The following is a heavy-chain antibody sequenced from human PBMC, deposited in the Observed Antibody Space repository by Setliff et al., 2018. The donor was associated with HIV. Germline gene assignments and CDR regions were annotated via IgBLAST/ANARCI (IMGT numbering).Heavy chain of an antibody. J-gene: IGHJ2*01. CDR1: GDSMTSGSYY. Sequence: SETLSLTCTVSGDSMTSGSYYWTWIRQPAGKRLEWIGRVTVNGATEYNPSLQSRVTISVDTSENQFSLKVTSVPAADTATYYCSRGPPFDRWGRGTLVTVSS. V-gene: IGHV4-61*02. CDR3: SRGPPFDR. CDR2: VTVNGAT.